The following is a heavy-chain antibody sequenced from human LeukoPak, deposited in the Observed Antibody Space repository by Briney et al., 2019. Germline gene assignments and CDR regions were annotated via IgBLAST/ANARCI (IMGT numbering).Heavy chain of an antibody. CDR1: GGSISSYY. J-gene: IGHJ4*02. V-gene: IGHV4-4*07. Sequence: SETLSLTCTVSGGSISSYYWSWIRQPAGMGLEWIGRIYASGSTYYNPSLKSRVTMSVDTSKNQFSLRLTTVTAADTAVYYCARDSNLEYSSSRGLGRWGQGTLVTVSS. CDR3: ARDSNLEYSSSRGLGR. CDR2: IYASGST. D-gene: IGHD6-6*01.